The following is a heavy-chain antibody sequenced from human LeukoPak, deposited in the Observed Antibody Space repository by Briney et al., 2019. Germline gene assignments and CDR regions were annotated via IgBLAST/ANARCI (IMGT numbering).Heavy chain of an antibody. CDR1: GYSFTSYW. CDR3: ARHFSPYCSGGSCYAGYYYYGMDV. J-gene: IGHJ6*02. CDR2: IYPGDSDT. D-gene: IGHD2-15*01. V-gene: IGHV5-51*01. Sequence: GESLQISCKGSGYSFTSYWIGWVRPMPGKGLEWMGIIYPGDSDTRYSPSFQGQVTISADKSISTAYLQWSSLKASDTAMYYCARHFSPYCSGGSCYAGYYYYGMDVWGQGTTVTVSS.